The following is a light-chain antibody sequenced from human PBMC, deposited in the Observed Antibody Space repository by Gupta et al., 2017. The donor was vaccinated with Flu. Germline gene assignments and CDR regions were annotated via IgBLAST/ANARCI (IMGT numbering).Light chain of an antibody. V-gene: IGKV3-20*01. CDR1: QSISGSS. Sequence: EIMLTQSPGTLSLSPGERATLSCRASQSISGSSLAWYQQKPGQAPRLLMYGGSNGATGIPDRFSGSGSGTDFTLTISRREPEDFAVYYCQQYGNSPLTFGGGTKLEFK. J-gene: IGKJ4*01. CDR3: QQYGNSPLT. CDR2: GGS.